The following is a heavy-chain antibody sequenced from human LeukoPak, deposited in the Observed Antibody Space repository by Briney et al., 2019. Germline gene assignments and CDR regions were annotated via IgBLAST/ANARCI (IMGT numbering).Heavy chain of an antibody. CDR3: ARGGIAVAGTSSYYYYYMDV. D-gene: IGHD6-19*01. Sequence: SETLSLTCTVSGGSISSYYWSWIRQPAGKGLEWIGRIYTSGSTNYNPSLKSRVTMSVDTSKNQFSLKLSSVTAADTAVYYCARGGIAVAGTSSYYYYYMDVWGKGTTVTISS. CDR1: GGSISSYY. J-gene: IGHJ6*03. V-gene: IGHV4-4*07. CDR2: IYTSGST.